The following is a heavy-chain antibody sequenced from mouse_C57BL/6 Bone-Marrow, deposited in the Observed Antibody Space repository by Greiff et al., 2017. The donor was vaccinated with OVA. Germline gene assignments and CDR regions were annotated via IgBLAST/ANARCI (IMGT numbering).Heavy chain of an antibody. D-gene: IGHD2-4*01. Sequence: EVKVEESGEGLVKPGGSLKLSCAASGFTFSSYAMSWVRQTPEKRLEWVAYISSGGDYIYYADTVKGRFTISRDNARNTLYLQMSSLKSEDTAMYYCTRDRRDYDGFAYWGQGTLVTVSA. CDR3: TRDRRDYDGFAY. CDR2: ISSGGDYI. V-gene: IGHV5-9-1*02. CDR1: GFTFSSYA. J-gene: IGHJ3*01.